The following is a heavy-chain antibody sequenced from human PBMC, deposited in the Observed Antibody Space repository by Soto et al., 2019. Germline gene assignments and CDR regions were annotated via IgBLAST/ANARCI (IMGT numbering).Heavy chain of an antibody. Sequence: QVQLVESGGGVVQPGRSLRLSCAASGFTFSGYGMHWVRQAPGKGLEWVAVISYDGSNKYYADSVKGRFTISRDNSKNTLYLQMNSLRAEDTAVYYCAKDRSVVVVAAALGYWGQGTLVTVSS. D-gene: IGHD2-15*01. CDR3: AKDRSVVVVAAALGY. V-gene: IGHV3-30*18. CDR1: GFTFSGYG. J-gene: IGHJ4*02. CDR2: ISYDGSNK.